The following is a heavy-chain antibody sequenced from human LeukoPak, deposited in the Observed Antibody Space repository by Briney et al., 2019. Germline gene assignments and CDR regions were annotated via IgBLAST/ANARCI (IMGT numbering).Heavy chain of an antibody. D-gene: IGHD6-19*01. V-gene: IGHV4-39*01. Sequence: SETLSLTCTVSGGSISSSSYYWGWIRQPPGKGLEWIGSIYYSGSTYYNPSLKSRVTISVDTSKNQFSLKLSSVTAADTAVYYCARQTKGSGWDYWGQGTLVTVSS. J-gene: IGHJ4*02. CDR3: ARQTKGSGWDY. CDR2: IYYSGST. CDR1: GGSISSSSYY.